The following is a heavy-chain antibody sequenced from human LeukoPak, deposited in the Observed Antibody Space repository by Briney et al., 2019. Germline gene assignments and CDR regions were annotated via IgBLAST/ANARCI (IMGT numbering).Heavy chain of an antibody. V-gene: IGHV3-7*01. D-gene: IGHD7-27*01. CDR1: GFTFSSYW. CDR2: IKTDGSLT. CDR3: ARDLNWETY. J-gene: IGHJ4*02. Sequence: PGGSLRLSCVASGFTFSSYWMTWVRQAPGKGLEWVANIKTDGSLTYYVDSVKGRFTISRDNAKHSLYLQMNSLRAEDTAVYYCARDLNWETYWGQGTLVSVSS.